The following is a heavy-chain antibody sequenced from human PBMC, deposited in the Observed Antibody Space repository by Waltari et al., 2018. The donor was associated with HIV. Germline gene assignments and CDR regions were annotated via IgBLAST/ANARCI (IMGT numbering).Heavy chain of an antibody. J-gene: IGHJ4*02. Sequence: EVQLVESGGGLVQPGGSLRLSCAASGFTFSSYWMHWVRQAPAKGLVWVSRINSDGSITNYADSVKGRFTISRDNAKNTVYLQMNSLRAEDTALYYCASLYNYVWGSPPPFDYWGQGTLVTVSS. CDR2: INSDGSIT. D-gene: IGHD3-16*01. CDR1: GFTFSSYW. CDR3: ASLYNYVWGSPPPFDY. V-gene: IGHV3-74*01.